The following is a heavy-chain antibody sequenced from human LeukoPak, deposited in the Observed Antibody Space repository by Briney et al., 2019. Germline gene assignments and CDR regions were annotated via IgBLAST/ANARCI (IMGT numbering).Heavy chain of an antibody. V-gene: IGHV4-59*01. Sequence: GSTNYNPSLKSRVTISVDTSKNQFSLKLSSVTAADTAVYYCARVVPHYDILTGYYMGDFDYWGQGTLVTVSS. J-gene: IGHJ4*02. CDR3: ARVVPHYDILTGYYMGDFDY. CDR2: GST. D-gene: IGHD3-9*01.